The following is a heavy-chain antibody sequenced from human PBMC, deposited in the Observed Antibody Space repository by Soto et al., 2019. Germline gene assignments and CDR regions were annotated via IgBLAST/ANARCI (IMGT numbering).Heavy chain of an antibody. CDR2: INPSGGST. D-gene: IGHD2-15*01. CDR1: GYTFTSYY. CDR3: AREYCSGGSCYSSRYYYYYGMDV. J-gene: IGHJ6*02. V-gene: IGHV1-46*01. Sequence: ASVKVSCKASGYTFTSYYMHWVRQAPGQGLEWMGIINPSGGSTSYAQKFQGRVTMTRDTSTSTVYMELSSLRSEDTAVYYCAREYCSGGSCYSSRYYYYYGMDVWGQGTTVTVSS.